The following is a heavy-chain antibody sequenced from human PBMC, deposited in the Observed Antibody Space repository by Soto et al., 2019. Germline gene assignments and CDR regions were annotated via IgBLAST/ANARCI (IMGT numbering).Heavy chain of an antibody. CDR2: IYSGGST. J-gene: IGHJ3*02. CDR1: GFTVSSNY. Sequence: EVQLVESGGGLNQPGGSLRLSCAASGFTVSSNYMSWVRQAPGKGLEWVSVIYSGGSTYYADSVKGRFTISRDNSKNTLYLQMNSLRAEDTAVYYCARGAAYGDYENSAFDIWGQGTMVTVSS. D-gene: IGHD4-17*01. CDR3: ARGAAYGDYENSAFDI. V-gene: IGHV3-53*01.